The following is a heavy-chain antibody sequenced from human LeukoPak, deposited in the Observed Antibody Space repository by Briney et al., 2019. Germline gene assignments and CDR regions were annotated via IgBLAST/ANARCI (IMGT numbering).Heavy chain of an antibody. CDR3: TRETSSRYFDY. V-gene: IGHV3-53*01. CDR1: GFTVSSNY. Sequence: PGGSLRLSCAASGFTVSSNYMSWVRQAPGKGLEWVSVTYSGGSTYYADSVKGRFTISRDNSKNTLYLQMNSLRAEDTAVYYCTRETSSRYFDYWGQGTLVTVSS. CDR2: TYSGGST. J-gene: IGHJ4*02.